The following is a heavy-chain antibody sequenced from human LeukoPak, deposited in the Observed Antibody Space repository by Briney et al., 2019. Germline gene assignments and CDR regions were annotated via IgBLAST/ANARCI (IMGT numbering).Heavy chain of an antibody. D-gene: IGHD6-13*01. CDR2: IGGSVGSM. V-gene: IGHV3-23*01. CDR1: GFTFDDYV. CDR3: AKRGNSWDLFDY. Sequence: GGSLRLSCAASGFTFDDYVMSWVRQAPGKGLEWVSNIGGSVGSMFYAASVKGRFAISRDNSKNTLFLQMNNLRVEDTAVYYCAKRGNSWDLFDYWGQGTLVTVSS. J-gene: IGHJ4*02.